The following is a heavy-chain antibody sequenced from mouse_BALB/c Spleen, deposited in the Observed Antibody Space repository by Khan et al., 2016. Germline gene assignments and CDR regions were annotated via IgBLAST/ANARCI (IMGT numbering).Heavy chain of an antibody. CDR1: GYTFSNYW. Sequence: QVQLKESGAELMKPGASVKISCKATGYTFSNYWIEWVKQRPGHGLEWIGDILPGTANSNYNENLKVKAALTAATSSNTDYMQLSGLTSEDSAVYYCARAWYSMDYWGQGTSVTVSS. J-gene: IGHJ4*01. CDR2: ILPGTANS. V-gene: IGHV1-9*01. CDR3: ARAWYSMDY.